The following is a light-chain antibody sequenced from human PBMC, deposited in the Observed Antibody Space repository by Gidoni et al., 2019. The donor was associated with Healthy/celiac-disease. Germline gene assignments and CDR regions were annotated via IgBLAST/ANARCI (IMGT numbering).Light chain of an antibody. V-gene: IGKV3-15*01. J-gene: IGKJ4*01. CDR2: GAS. CDR3: QQYNNWPPLT. Sequence: EIGMTQSPATLSVSPGERATLSCRASQSVSSNLAWYQQKPGQAPRLLIYGASTRATGIPARFSGSGSGTEFTLPISSLQSEDFAVYYCQQYNNWPPLTFGGGTKVEIK. CDR1: QSVSSN.